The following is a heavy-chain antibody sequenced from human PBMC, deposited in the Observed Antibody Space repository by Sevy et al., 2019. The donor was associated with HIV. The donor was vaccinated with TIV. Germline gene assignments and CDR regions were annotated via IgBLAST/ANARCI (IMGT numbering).Heavy chain of an antibody. J-gene: IGHJ4*02. V-gene: IGHV3-15*01. D-gene: IGHD6-13*01. CDR1: GFTFSNAW. CDR3: TTDGVRYYSSPPL. CDR2: IKSKTDGGTT. Sequence: GGSLRLSCAASGFTFSNAWMSWVRQAPGKGLEWVGRIKSKTDGGTTDYAEPVKGRFTISRDDSKNTLYLQMNSLKTEDTAVYYCTTDGVRYYSSPPLWGQGTLVTVSS.